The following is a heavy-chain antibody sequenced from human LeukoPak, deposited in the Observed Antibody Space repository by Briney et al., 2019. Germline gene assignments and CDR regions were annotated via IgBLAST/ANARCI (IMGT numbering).Heavy chain of an antibody. V-gene: IGHV1-69*05. D-gene: IGHD5-12*01. CDR3: ARGESGYDYGLDH. CDR1: GGTFSSHA. CDR2: LIPVFGTT. Sequence: SVKVSCKASGGTFSSHAISWVRQAPGQGLEWVGGLIPVFGTTNYAEKFQGRVTITTDESTRTSYMELRSLKSDDTAVYYCARGESGYDYGLDHWGQGILVIVSS. J-gene: IGHJ4*02.